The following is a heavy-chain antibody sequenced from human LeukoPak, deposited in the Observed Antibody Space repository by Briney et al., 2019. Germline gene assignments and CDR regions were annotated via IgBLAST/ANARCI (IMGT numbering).Heavy chain of an antibody. Sequence: GGSLRLSCAASGYTFSRCTMSWVRQAPGKGVEWFSDINDSGGDTYYADSLKGGFTISRENVKNTLFLQMNSLRADDTAVYYCVKGSSSSRPYYFDYWGQGTLVTVSS. D-gene: IGHD6-6*01. CDR1: GYTFSRCT. CDR3: VKGSSSSRPYYFDY. V-gene: IGHV3-23*01. J-gene: IGHJ4*02. CDR2: INDSGGDT.